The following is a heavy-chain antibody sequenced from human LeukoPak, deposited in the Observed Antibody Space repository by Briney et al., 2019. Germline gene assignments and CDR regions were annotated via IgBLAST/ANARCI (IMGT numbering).Heavy chain of an antibody. CDR1: VYTFTTYG. CDR2: ISPYNGNT. CDR3: RTWGGGGH. D-gene: IGHD3-16*01. V-gene: IGHV1-18*01. J-gene: IGHJ4*02. Sequence: ASVKVSCTASVYTFTTYGITWIRQAPGQGLEWMGWISPYNGNTNYGLKFQGRLTLTTDTATSTAYMDLRSLQADDSAVYYCRTWGGGGHWGQGTLVSVSS.